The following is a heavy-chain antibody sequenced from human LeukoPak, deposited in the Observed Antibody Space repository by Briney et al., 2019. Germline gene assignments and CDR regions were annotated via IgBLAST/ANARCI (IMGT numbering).Heavy chain of an antibody. Sequence: PSETLSLTCSVSDDSITMYYWSWIRQPPGKGLEWIGYIYYSGSTNYNPSLKRRVTISVDTSKNQFSLKLSSVTAADTAVYYCARMLGYCSSTSCPGGWFDPWGQGTLVTVSS. CDR2: IYYSGST. V-gene: IGHV4-59*12. D-gene: IGHD2-2*01. CDR1: DDSITMYY. J-gene: IGHJ5*02. CDR3: ARMLGYCSSTSCPGGWFDP.